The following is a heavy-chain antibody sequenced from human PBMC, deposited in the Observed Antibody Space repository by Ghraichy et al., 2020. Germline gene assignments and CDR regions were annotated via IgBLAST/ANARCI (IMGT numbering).Heavy chain of an antibody. D-gene: IGHD3-22*01. V-gene: IGHV4-34*01. CDR2: INHSGST. Sequence: SETLSLTCAVYGGSFSGYYWSWIRQPPGKGLEWIGEINHSGSTNYNPSLKSRVTISVDTSKNQFSLKLSSVTAADTAVYYCALTYDSSALSLWGQGTLVTVSS. J-gene: IGHJ4*02. CDR3: ALTYDSSALSL. CDR1: GGSFSGYY.